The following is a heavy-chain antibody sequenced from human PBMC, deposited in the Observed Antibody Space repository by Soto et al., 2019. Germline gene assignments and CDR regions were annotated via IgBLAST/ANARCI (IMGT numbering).Heavy chain of an antibody. J-gene: IGHJ6*02. Sequence: SETLSLTCTVSGGSIISSSYYWVWIRQPPGKGLEWIGSIYYSGSTYYNPSLKSRVTISVDTSKNQFSLKLSSVTAADTAVYYCARAGSVGITIFGVVITTDYYYYGMDVWGQGTTVTVS. CDR3: ARAGSVGITIFGVVITTDYYYYGMDV. CDR2: IYYSGST. CDR1: GGSIISSSYY. V-gene: IGHV4-39*01. D-gene: IGHD3-3*01.